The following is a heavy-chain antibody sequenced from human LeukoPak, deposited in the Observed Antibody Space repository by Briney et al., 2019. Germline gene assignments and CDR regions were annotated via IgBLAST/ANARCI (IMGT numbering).Heavy chain of an antibody. CDR1: GFTFSSYS. CDR3: ATYYDSSGYYYYFDY. Sequence: PGGSLRLSCAASGFTFSSYSMNWVRQAPGKGLEWVSSISSSSSYIYYADSVKGRFTISRDNAKNSLYLQMNSLRAEDTAVYYCATYYDSSGYYYYFDYWGQGTLVTVSS. V-gene: IGHV3-21*01. D-gene: IGHD3-22*01. J-gene: IGHJ4*02. CDR2: ISSSSSYI.